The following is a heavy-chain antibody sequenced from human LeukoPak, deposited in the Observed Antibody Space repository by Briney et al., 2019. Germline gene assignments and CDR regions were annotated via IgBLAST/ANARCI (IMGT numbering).Heavy chain of an antibody. CDR3: ARDRLKWEPRPDAFDI. CDR1: GFTFSSYA. D-gene: IGHD1-26*01. J-gene: IGHJ3*02. CDR2: ISYDGSNK. V-gene: IGHV3-30-3*01. Sequence: PGGSLRLSCAASGFTFSSYAMHWVRQAPGKGLEWVAVISYDGSNKYYADSVKGRFTISRDNSKNTLYLQMNSLRAEDTAVYYCARDRLKWEPRPDAFDIWGQGTMVTVSS.